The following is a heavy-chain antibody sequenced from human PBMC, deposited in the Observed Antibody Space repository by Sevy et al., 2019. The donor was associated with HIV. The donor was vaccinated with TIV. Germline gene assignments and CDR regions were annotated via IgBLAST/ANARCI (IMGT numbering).Heavy chain of an antibody. D-gene: IGHD3-3*01. Sequence: GGSLRLSCAASGFTFSSYSMNWVRQAPGKGLEWVSSISSSSSYIYYADSVKGRFTISRDNAKNSLYLQMNSLRAEDTAVYYCARGVRDFWSGCPDYWGQGTLVTVSS. CDR2: ISSSSSYI. CDR1: GFTFSSYS. V-gene: IGHV3-21*01. CDR3: ARGVRDFWSGCPDY. J-gene: IGHJ4*02.